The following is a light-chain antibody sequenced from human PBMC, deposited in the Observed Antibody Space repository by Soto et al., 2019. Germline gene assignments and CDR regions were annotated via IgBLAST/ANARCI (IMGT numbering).Light chain of an antibody. CDR1: QSVRSNF. CDR3: QQYGSSPYT. V-gene: IGKV3-20*01. CDR2: DAS. Sequence: EIVLTQSPGTLSLSPGERATLSCRASQSVRSNFLAWYQQKHGQAPRLLIYDASSRATGIPDRFSGSGSGTDFTLTISRLEPEDFAVFYCQQYGSSPYTFGQGTKLEIK. J-gene: IGKJ2*01.